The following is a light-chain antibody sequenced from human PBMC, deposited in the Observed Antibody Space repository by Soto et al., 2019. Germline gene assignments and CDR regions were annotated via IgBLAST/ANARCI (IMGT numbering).Light chain of an antibody. J-gene: IGKJ4*01. Sequence: EIVMTQSPVTLSVSPGERATLSCRASQSVSTNLAWYQHKPGQAPKFLIYGASTRATGIPARFSGSGSGTEFTLTISSLQSEDSAVYYCQQYNGLLTFGGGTKVEIK. CDR2: GAS. CDR3: QQYNGLLT. CDR1: QSVSTN. V-gene: IGKV3-15*01.